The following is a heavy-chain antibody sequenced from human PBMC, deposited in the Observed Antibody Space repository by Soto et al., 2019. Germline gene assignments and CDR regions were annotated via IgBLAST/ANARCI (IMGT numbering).Heavy chain of an antibody. D-gene: IGHD1-26*01. Sequence: QVQLQESGPGLVKPSQTLSLTCSVSGASTVSHYHWTWIRQPPGKGLEWMGYIFNSGTTFYNPSLTRRLSISTDTSGNHFSLKLRSVTAADTAVYYCALALGPTTGLDYWCQGTLVTVSS. CDR1: GASTVSHYH. CDR2: IFNSGTT. J-gene: IGHJ4*02. CDR3: ALALGPTTGLDY. V-gene: IGHV4-31*02.